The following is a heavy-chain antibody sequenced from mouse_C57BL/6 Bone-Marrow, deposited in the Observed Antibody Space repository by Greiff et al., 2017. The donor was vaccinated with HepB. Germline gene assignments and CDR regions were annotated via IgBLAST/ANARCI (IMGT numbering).Heavy chain of an antibody. Sequence: QVQLQQPGAELVKPGASVKLSCKASGYTFTSYWMQWVKQRPGQGLEWIGEIDPSDSYTNYNQKFKGKATLTVDTSSSTAYMQLSSLTSEDSAVYYCARRGDYYWGQGTLVTVSA. J-gene: IGHJ3*01. V-gene: IGHV1-50*01. CDR1: GYTFTSYW. CDR3: ARRGDYY. CDR2: IDPSDSYT. D-gene: IGHD2-13*01.